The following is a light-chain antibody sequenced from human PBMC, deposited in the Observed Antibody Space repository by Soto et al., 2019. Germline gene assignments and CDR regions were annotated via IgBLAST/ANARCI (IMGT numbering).Light chain of an antibody. Sequence: QSALTQPASVSGSPGQSITISCTGTSSDIGYYNYVSWYQQHPGKAPKLMIYDVSNRPSGVSNRFSGSKSGNTASLTISGLQAEDEADYYCSSYASGNSVVFGGGTQLTVL. V-gene: IGLV2-14*01. CDR1: SSDIGYYNY. CDR3: SSYASGNSVV. J-gene: IGLJ2*01. CDR2: DVS.